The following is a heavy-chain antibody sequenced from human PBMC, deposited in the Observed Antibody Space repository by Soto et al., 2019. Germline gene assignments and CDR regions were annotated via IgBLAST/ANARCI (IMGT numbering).Heavy chain of an antibody. V-gene: IGHV3-13*01. Sequence: GGSLRLSCAASGFTLSNYDMHWVRPVTGKNPEWVSGIGIAGDTYYPGSVKGRFTVSREKAKNSLYLQLSSLRADDTAMYYCTRGYCSGNNCPRPNKWFDSWGQGTLVTVSS. J-gene: IGHJ5*01. CDR2: IGIAGDT. D-gene: IGHD2-15*01. CDR1: GFTLSNYD. CDR3: TRGYCSGNNCPRPNKWFDS.